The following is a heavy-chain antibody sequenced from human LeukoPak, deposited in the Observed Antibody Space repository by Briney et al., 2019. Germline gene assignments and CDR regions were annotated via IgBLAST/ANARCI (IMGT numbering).Heavy chain of an antibody. D-gene: IGHD6-6*01. CDR1: GFIFNNYV. CDR2: ISGGGVTT. V-gene: IGHV3-23*01. Sequence: PGTSLRLSCAASGFIFNNYVMTWVRQAPGKGLEWVSTISGGGVTTNYADSVKGRLIISRDNSKNTVYLQMNSLRAEDTAIYYCVKGVSETWGQGTLVTVSS. CDR3: VKGVSET. J-gene: IGHJ4*02.